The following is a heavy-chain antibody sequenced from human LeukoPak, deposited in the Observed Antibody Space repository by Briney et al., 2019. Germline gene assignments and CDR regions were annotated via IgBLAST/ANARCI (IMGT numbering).Heavy chain of an antibody. D-gene: IGHD5-12*01. CDR2: INHSGST. CDR3: ARLRKQWLRLVNWFDP. V-gene: IGHV4-39*07. CDR1: GGSISSSSYY. Sequence: PSETLSLTCTVSGGSISSSSYYWGWIRQPPGKGLEWIGEINHSGSTNYNPSLKSRVTISVDTSKNQFSLKLSSVTAADTAVYYCARLRKQWLRLVNWFDPWGQGTLVTVSS. J-gene: IGHJ5*02.